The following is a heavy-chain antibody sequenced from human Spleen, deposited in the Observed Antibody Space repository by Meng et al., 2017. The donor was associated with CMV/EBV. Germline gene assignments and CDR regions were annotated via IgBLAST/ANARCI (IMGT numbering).Heavy chain of an antibody. D-gene: IGHD1-1*01. CDR1: GYTFTSYG. Sequence: ASVKVSCKASGYTFTSYGISWVRQAPGQGLEWMGWVSAYNGNTYYAQNLRGRVTMTTDTSTSTAYMELRSLRSDDTAVYYCVRGGTLTERTYYYYGMDVWGQGTTVTV. V-gene: IGHV1-18*01. CDR2: VSAYNGNT. J-gene: IGHJ6*02. CDR3: VRGGTLTERTYYYYGMDV.